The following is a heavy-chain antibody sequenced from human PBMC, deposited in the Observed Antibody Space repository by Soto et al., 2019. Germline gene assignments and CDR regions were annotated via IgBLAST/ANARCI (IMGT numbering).Heavy chain of an antibody. D-gene: IGHD2-2*01. CDR1: GFTFSTYT. V-gene: IGHV3-21*01. CDR3: AKVVVAAAIAVTPVDY. Sequence: GGSLRLSCVASGFTFSTYTMTWLRQAPGKGLEWVSSISHSGSYIYYADSLKGRFTISRDNAKNSLYLQMNSLRVEDTAVYYCAKVVVAAAIAVTPVDYWGQGSLVTISS. CDR2: ISHSGSYI. J-gene: IGHJ4*02.